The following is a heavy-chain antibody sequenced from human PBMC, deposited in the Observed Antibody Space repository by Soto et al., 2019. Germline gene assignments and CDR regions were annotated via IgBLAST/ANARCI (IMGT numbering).Heavy chain of an antibody. CDR2: IERDEGEK. CDR3: ARVPWGGVSGPTLYYSGMDV. CDR1: GFNFNIYW. Sequence: EERLVESGGGVVQPGGSLRLSCAASGFNFNIYWMSWVRQAPGKGLEWVATIERDEGEKYYVDSVKGRFTVSKDNARNSLFLKMNSLRAEDTAVDYCARVPWGGVSGPTLYYSGMDVWGQGTTVTVSS. V-gene: IGHV3-7*01. J-gene: IGHJ6*02. D-gene: IGHD7-27*01.